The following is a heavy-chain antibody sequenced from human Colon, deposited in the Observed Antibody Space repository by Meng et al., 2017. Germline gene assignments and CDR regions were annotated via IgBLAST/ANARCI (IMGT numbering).Heavy chain of an antibody. CDR3: ASFPPPGKQWLVTDY. CDR1: GGSISSSNW. Sequence: VQLQEAGPGLAKPVGPLSLTCAVSGGSISSSNWWSWVRQPPGKGLEWIGEIYHSGSTNYNPSLKSRVTISVDKSKNQFSLKLSSVTAADTAVYYCASFPPPGKQWLVTDYWGQGTLVTVSS. J-gene: IGHJ4*02. V-gene: IGHV4-4*02. CDR2: IYHSGST. D-gene: IGHD6-19*01.